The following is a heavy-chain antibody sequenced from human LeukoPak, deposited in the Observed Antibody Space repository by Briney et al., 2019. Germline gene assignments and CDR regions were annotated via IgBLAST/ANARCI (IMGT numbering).Heavy chain of an antibody. CDR3: AKDTRGYYYGMDG. V-gene: IGHV3-30*18. Sequence: PGRSLRLSCAASGFTFSSYGMHWVRQAPGKGLEWVAVISYDGSNKYYADSVKGRFTISRDNSKNTLYLQMHSLRAEDTAVYYCAKDTRGYYYGMDGWGQGTTVTVSS. J-gene: IGHJ6*02. D-gene: IGHD3-10*01. CDR1: GFTFSSYG. CDR2: ISYDGSNK.